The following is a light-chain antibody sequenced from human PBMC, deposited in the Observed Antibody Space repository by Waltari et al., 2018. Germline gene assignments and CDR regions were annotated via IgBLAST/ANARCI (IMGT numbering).Light chain of an antibody. Sequence: QSVLTQPPSVSAAPGQKVTISCSGSNSNIGNNYVSWYQQLPGTAPKLLIYDNNKRPSGVPDRFSGSKSVTSTTLGITGLQAGDEANYYCGTWDSTLSAPVFGGGTRLTVL. CDR1: NSNIGNNY. V-gene: IGLV1-51*01. J-gene: IGLJ3*02. CDR2: DNN. CDR3: GTWDSTLSAPV.